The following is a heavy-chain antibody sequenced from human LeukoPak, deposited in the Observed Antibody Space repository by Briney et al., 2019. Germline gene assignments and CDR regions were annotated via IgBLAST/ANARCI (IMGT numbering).Heavy chain of an antibody. Sequence: GGSLRLPCAASGFSFTSYEMNWVRQAPGRGLQFVSAISSSGDYTSYSDSVKGRFTISRDNSKNTLHLQMSSLRPEDTAVYFCVKRGRTSDYAYDYWGQGSLVTVSS. CDR3: VKRGRTSDYAYDY. J-gene: IGHJ4*02. V-gene: IGHV3-64D*06. CDR2: ISSSGDYT. CDR1: GFSFTSYE. D-gene: IGHD4-17*01.